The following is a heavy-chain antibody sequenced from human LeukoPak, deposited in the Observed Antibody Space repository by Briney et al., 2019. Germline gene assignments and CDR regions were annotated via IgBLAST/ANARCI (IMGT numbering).Heavy chain of an antibody. J-gene: IGHJ4*02. Sequence: GGSLRLSCAASGFTVSSNYMSWVRQAPGKGLEWVSVIYSGGSTYYADSVKGRFTISRDNSKNTLYLQMNSLRAEDTAVYYCAKDAYDSSGYYHPFDYWGQGTLVTVSS. D-gene: IGHD3-22*01. CDR1: GFTVSSNY. CDR3: AKDAYDSSGYYHPFDY. CDR2: IYSGGST. V-gene: IGHV3-66*01.